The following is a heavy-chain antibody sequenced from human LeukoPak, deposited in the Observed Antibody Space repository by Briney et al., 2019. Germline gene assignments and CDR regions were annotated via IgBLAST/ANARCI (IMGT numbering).Heavy chain of an antibody. J-gene: IGHJ4*02. V-gene: IGHV3-23*01. CDR1: GFTFSTFA. CDR2: IFPSGGEI. Sequence: GGSLRLYCAASGFTFSTFAMIWVRQPPGEGLEWVSSIFPSGGEIHYADSVRGRFTISRDNFKSTLSLQMNSLRAEDTAIYYCATYRQVLLPFESWGQGTLVTVSS. CDR3: ATYRQVLLPFES. D-gene: IGHD2-8*02.